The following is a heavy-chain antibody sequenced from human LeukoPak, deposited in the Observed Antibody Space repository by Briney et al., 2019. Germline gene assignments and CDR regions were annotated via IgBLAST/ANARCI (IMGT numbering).Heavy chain of an antibody. D-gene: IGHD2-2*01. CDR1: GFTFRNYG. J-gene: IGHJ4*02. CDR3: ARDYCSTSFCYDN. V-gene: IGHV3-33*01. Sequence: GGSLRLSCAASGFTFRNYGMHWVRQSPDKGLEWVAAIWYDGSKGLYADSVKGRFTISRDDSENALYLQMNSLRAEDTALYYCARDYCSTSFCYDNWGQGTLVTVSS. CDR2: IWYDGSKG.